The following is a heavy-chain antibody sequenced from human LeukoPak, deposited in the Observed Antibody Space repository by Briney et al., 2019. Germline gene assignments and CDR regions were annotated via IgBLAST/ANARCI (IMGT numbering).Heavy chain of an antibody. CDR3: ASLGTLRS. Sequence: PSETLSLTCTVSGGSVSSSSYYWGWIRQPPGKGLEWIGSISYSGTNYNNPSLKYRVSISIGTSKNHFSMRLTSVTAVDTAMYYCASLGTLRSWGQGTLVTVSS. J-gene: IGHJ5*02. V-gene: IGHV4-39*02. CDR2: ISYSGTN. CDR1: GGSVSSSSYY. D-gene: IGHD7-27*01.